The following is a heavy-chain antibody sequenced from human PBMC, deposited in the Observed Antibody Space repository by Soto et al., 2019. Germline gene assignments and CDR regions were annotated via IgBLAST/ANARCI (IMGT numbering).Heavy chain of an antibody. J-gene: IGHJ4*02. V-gene: IGHV3-23*01. D-gene: IGHD3-10*01. Sequence: EVQLLESGGGFIQPGGSLRLSCAASGFTFSNYALNWVRQAPGKGLEGVSAISGSGGGTYYADSVKGRFTISRDNSTTTLYLQMNSLRAEDTAVYYCAKDRLPSSGSYYTLFDYWGQGTLVTVSS. CDR2: ISGSGGGT. CDR3: AKDRLPSSGSYYTLFDY. CDR1: GFTFSNYA.